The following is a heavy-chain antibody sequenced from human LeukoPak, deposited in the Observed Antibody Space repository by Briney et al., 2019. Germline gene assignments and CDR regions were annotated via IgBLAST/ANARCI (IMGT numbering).Heavy chain of an antibody. CDR1: GYTFTYYS. V-gene: IGHV1-18*04. CDR3: ARGLMVRGVDY. Sequence: ASVNVSCKASGYTFTYYSIGWVRQAPGQGLEWMGWISTDNDNTNYAEKFQGRVTMTTDTPTRTAYMELRSLRSDDTAVYYCARGLMVRGVDYWGQGTLVTVSS. CDR2: ISTDNDNT. D-gene: IGHD3-10*01. J-gene: IGHJ4*02.